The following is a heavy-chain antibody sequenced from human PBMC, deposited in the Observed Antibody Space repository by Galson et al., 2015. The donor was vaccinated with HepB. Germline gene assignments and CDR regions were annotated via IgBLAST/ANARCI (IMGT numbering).Heavy chain of an antibody. CDR3: VRDWHARVGKWVLRFDP. CDR2: VWHDGSKK. D-gene: IGHD1-26*01. CDR1: GITFNNYG. Sequence: SLRLSCAASGITFNNYGMHWVRQTPGKGLEWLAVVWHDGSKKYYAESVKGRFTISRDNSRNTVYLQMNSLRAEDTAVYYCVRDWHARVGKWVLRFDPWGQGTLVTVSS. V-gene: IGHV3-33*01. J-gene: IGHJ5*02.